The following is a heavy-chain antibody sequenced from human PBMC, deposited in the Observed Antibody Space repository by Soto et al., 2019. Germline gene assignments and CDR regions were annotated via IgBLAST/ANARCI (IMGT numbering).Heavy chain of an antibody. D-gene: IGHD3-22*01. J-gene: IGHJ4*02. CDR1: GVSVSSTSLY. Sequence: QLLLQESGPDLVKPSEALSLPCTVSGVSVSSTSLYCVRFRKSPGKGLQWVGSMDAVGTTYYGTSLRSRVAISLDTSLNQSSLSLNPVAAADTAVYYCVSPKYKYDTIPAHFDYWGRATLVTVSS. CDR3: VSPKYKYDTIPAHFDY. CDR2: MDAVGTT. V-gene: IGHV4-39*01.